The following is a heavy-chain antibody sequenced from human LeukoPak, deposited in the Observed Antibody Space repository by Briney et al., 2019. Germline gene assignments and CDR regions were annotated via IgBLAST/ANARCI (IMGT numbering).Heavy chain of an antibody. CDR2: VTYDGNNQ. J-gene: IGHJ4*02. CDR3: ARAPVRGAVAGVDY. D-gene: IGHD6-19*01. V-gene: IGHV3-30-3*01. Sequence: GGSLRLSCVDSAFNFSGNYMTWVRQAPGKGLEWVAVVTYDGNNQYYADSVKGRFTVSRDNSRNTVNLQMNSLRGEDTAVYYCARAPVRGAVAGVDYWGQGTLVTVSS. CDR1: AFNFSGNY.